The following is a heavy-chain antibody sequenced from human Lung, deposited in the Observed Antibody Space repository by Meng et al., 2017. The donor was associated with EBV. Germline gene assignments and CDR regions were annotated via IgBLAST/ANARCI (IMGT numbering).Heavy chain of an antibody. CDR2: IYYSGST. V-gene: IGHV4-59*01. D-gene: IGHD2-15*01. Sequence: QVQLQESGPGLVKTSETLSLTCTVSGGSISSYYWSWIRQPPGKGLEWIGYIYYSGSTNYNPSLKSRVTISVDTSKNQFSLKLSSVTAADTAVYYCARDRGCSGGSCHLSIDYWGQGTLVTVSS. J-gene: IGHJ4*02. CDR3: ARDRGCSGGSCHLSIDY. CDR1: GGSISSYY.